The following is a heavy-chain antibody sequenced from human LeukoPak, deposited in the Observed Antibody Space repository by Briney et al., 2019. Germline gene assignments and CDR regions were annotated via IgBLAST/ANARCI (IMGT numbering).Heavy chain of an antibody. Sequence: ASVKVSCKASGYTFTSYGISWVRQAPGQGLEWIGWISAYNGNTNYAQKLQGRVTMTTDTSTSTAYMELRSLSSDDTAVYYCARVVVVAASVDYWGQGTLVTVSS. D-gene: IGHD2-15*01. CDR1: GYTFTSYG. CDR2: ISAYNGNT. J-gene: IGHJ4*02. CDR3: ARVVVVAASVDY. V-gene: IGHV1-18*01.